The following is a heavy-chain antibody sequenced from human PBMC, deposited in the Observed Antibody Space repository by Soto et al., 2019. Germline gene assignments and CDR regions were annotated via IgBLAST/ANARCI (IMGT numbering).Heavy chain of an antibody. Sequence: GESLKISCAVSGFNVMSYWMSWVRQAPGKGLEWVASVKEDGSELYYLHSVRGRFSISRDSAGNALHLTMNYLSAEDTGVYFCARDIGFDYVNWGQGIPVTVSS. CDR3: ARDIGFDYVN. CDR2: VKEDGSEL. CDR1: GFNVMSYW. D-gene: IGHD3-16*01. V-gene: IGHV3-7*01. J-gene: IGHJ4*02.